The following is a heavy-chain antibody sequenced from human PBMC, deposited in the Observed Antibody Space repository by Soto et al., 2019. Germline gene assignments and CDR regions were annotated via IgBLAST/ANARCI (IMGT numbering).Heavy chain of an antibody. V-gene: IGHV1-18*01. CDR1: GYTFTSYG. Sequence: ASVKVSCKASGYTFTSYGISWVRQAPGQGLEWMGWISAYNSNTNYAQKLQGRVTMTTDTSTSTAYMELRSLRSDDTAVYYCARVGSIAALGWFDPWGQGTLVTVSS. J-gene: IGHJ5*02. CDR2: ISAYNSNT. D-gene: IGHD6-25*01. CDR3: ARVGSIAALGWFDP.